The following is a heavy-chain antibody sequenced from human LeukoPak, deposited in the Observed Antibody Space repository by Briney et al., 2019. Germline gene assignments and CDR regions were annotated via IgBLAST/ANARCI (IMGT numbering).Heavy chain of an antibody. CDR3: ARSLAVAATRVFDY. Sequence: GASVKVSCKASGYTFTSYYMHWVRQAPGQGLEWMGRINPSSGSTNYAQKFQGRVTMTRDTSTSTAYMELSSLRSEDTARYYSARSLAVAATRVFDYWGQGTLVTVSS. V-gene: IGHV1-46*01. D-gene: IGHD6-19*01. J-gene: IGHJ4*02. CDR2: INPSSGST. CDR1: GYTFTSYY.